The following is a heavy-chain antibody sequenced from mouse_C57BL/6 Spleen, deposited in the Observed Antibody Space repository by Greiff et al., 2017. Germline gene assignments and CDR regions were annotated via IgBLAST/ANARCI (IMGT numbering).Heavy chain of an antibody. CDR2: ISNLAYSI. D-gene: IGHD2-12*01. CDR1: GFTFSDYG. V-gene: IGHV5-15*01. CDR3: ARHNSNDDYFDY. Sequence: EVQRVEPGGGLVQPGGSLKLSCAASGFTFSDYGMPWVRQAPRKGPEWVAFISNLAYSIYYADTVTGRFTIARENAKNTLYLEMSSRRSEDTDMYYGARHNSNDDYFDYWGQGTTLTGSS. J-gene: IGHJ2*01.